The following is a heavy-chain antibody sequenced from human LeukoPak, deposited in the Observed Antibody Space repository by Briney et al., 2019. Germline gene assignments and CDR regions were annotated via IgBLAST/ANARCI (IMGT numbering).Heavy chain of an antibody. V-gene: IGHV4-39*01. J-gene: IGHJ4*02. CDR3: ARGMVLAVAGIFD. Sequence: SETLSLTCTVFGGSISSSSYYWGWIRQPPGKGLEWIGSIYYSGSTYYNPSLKSRVTISVDTSKNQFSLKLSSVTAADTAVYYCARGMVLAVAGIFDWGQGTLVTVSS. D-gene: IGHD6-19*01. CDR2: IYYSGST. CDR1: GGSISSSSYY.